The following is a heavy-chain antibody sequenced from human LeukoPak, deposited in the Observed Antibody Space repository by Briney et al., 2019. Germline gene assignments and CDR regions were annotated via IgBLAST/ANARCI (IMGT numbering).Heavy chain of an antibody. V-gene: IGHV6-1*01. D-gene: IGHD2-15*01. Sequence: SQTLSLTCAISGDSVSSNSAAWNWNRQSPSRGLEWLGRTYYRSKWYNDYAVSVKSRITINPDTSKNQFSLQLNSVTPEDTAVYYCARAGGYCSGGSCEGYAFDIWGQGTMVTVSS. CDR3: ARAGGYCSGGSCEGYAFDI. J-gene: IGHJ3*02. CDR2: TYYRSKWYN. CDR1: GDSVSSNSAA.